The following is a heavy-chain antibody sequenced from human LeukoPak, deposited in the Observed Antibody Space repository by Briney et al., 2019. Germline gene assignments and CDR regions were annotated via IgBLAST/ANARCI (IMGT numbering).Heavy chain of an antibody. CDR3: AREGNGDYLRYFDY. CDR1: GASISSGGYY. CDR2: INHSGST. J-gene: IGHJ4*02. D-gene: IGHD4-17*01. Sequence: PSETLSLTCTVSGASISSGGYYWSWIRQPPGKGLEWIGEINHSGSTNYNPSLKSRVTISVDTSKNQFSLKLSSVTAADTAVYYCAREGNGDYLRYFDYWGQGTLVTVSS. V-gene: IGHV4-39*07.